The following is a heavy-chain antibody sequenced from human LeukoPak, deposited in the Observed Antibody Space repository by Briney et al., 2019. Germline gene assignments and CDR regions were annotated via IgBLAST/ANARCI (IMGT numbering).Heavy chain of an antibody. V-gene: IGHV1-69*05. J-gene: IGHJ4*02. Sequence: ASVKVSCKASGGTFSGYAISWVRQAPGQGLEWMGRIIPIFGTANYAQKFQGRVTITTDESTSTAYMELSSLRSEDTAVYYCARIVGATGGFDYWGQGTLVTVSS. D-gene: IGHD1-26*01. CDR2: IIPIFGTA. CDR3: ARIVGATGGFDY. CDR1: GGTFSGYA.